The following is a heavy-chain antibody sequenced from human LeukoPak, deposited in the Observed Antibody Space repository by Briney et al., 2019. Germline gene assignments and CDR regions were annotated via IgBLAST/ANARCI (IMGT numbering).Heavy chain of an antibody. D-gene: IGHD1-26*01. CDR3: ASPSIVGATRAVAFDI. Sequence: SETLSLTCTVSGGSISSSSYYWGWIRQPPGKGLEWIGSIYYSGSTYYNPSLKSRVTISVDTSKNQFSLKLSSVTAADTAVYYCASPSIVGATRAVAFDIWGQGTMVTVSS. V-gene: IGHV4-39*01. CDR2: IYYSGST. CDR1: GGSISSSSYY. J-gene: IGHJ3*02.